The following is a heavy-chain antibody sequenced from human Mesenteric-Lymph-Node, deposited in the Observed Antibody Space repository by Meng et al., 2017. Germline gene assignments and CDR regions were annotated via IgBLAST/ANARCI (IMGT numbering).Heavy chain of an antibody. V-gene: IGHV3-23*01. CDR3: AKDPYYDFWSGSFDP. Sequence: GESLKISCAASGFTFSNLWMSWVRQAPGKGLEWVSGISGSGGDIYYVDSVKGRFTISRDNSKNTLYLQINSLRAEDTAVYYCAKDPYYDFWSGSFDPWGQGTLVTVSS. CDR2: ISGSGGDI. D-gene: IGHD3-3*01. J-gene: IGHJ5*02. CDR1: GFTFSNLW.